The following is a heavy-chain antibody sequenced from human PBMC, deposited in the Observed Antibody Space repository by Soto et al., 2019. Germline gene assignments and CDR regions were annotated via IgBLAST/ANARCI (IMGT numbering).Heavy chain of an antibody. J-gene: IGHJ4*02. CDR3: ATLSTVTTSTSDY. V-gene: IGHV3-30*03. Sequence: GGSLRLSCAASGFSFTSFGIHWVRLAPGKGLEWVALVSYDGSSKFYSDSVKGRFAISRDNSRKTVYLQMNSLKTDDTAVYYCATLSTVTTSTSDYWGQGTLVTVSS. CDR1: GFSFTSFG. D-gene: IGHD4-17*01. CDR2: VSYDGSSK.